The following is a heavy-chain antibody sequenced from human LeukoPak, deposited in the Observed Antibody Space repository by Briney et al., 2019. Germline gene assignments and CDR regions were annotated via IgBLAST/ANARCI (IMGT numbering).Heavy chain of an antibody. CDR1: GYTFTSYY. J-gene: IGHJ4*02. CDR2: INPSGGST. D-gene: IGHD1-26*01. V-gene: IGHV1-46*01. CDR3: ARDQGGSYCGVSFDY. Sequence: ASVKVSCKASGYTFTSYYMHWVRQAPGQGLEWMGIINPSGGSTSYAQKFQGRVTMTRDTSTSTVYMELSSLRSEDTAVYYCARDQGGSYCGVSFDYWGQGTLVTVSS.